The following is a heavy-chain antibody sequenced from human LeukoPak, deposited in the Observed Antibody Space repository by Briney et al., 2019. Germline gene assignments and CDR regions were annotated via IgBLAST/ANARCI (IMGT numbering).Heavy chain of an antibody. V-gene: IGHV3-30*02. CDR3: AKDQLYDYVWGSYPLDY. Sequence: GGSLRLSCAASGFTFSSYGMHWVRQAPGKGLEWVAFIRYDGSNKYYADSVKGRFTISRDNSKNTLYLQMNSLRAEDTAVYYCAKDQLYDYVWGSYPLDYWGQGTLVTVSS. J-gene: IGHJ4*02. CDR1: GFTFSSYG. D-gene: IGHD3-16*02. CDR2: IRYDGSNK.